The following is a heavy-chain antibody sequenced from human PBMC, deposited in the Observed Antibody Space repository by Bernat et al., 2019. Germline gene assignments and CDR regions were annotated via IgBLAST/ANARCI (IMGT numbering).Heavy chain of an antibody. D-gene: IGHD2-2*02. J-gene: IGHJ6*03. CDR1: GGSFSGYY. CDR2: INQSGST. CDR3: ARGQNQSLIYGALGDNYYYMDV. V-gene: IGHV4-34*01. Sequence: QVQLQQWGAGLLKPSETLSLTCAVYGGSFSGYYLRWIRQPPGEGLEWIGDINQSGSTNYNPSLKSRVTISVDTSKNQFSLKLSSVSAADTAVNYGARGQNQSLIYGALGDNYYYMDVWGKGTTVTVSS.